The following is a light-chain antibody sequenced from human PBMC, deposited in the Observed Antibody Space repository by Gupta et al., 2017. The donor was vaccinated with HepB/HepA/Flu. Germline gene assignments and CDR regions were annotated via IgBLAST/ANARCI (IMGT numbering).Light chain of an antibody. Sequence: IQMTQPPSTLSASVGDRVTITCRASESIGDWLAWYQQKPGTAPTLLIYKASRVGSGVPSRFSGSGSGTXLTLTIXSRQPDDFATYYCQQENSSPITFGXGTKVEIK. J-gene: IGKJ4*01. V-gene: IGKV1-5*03. CDR2: KAS. CDR3: QQENSSPIT. CDR1: ESIGDW.